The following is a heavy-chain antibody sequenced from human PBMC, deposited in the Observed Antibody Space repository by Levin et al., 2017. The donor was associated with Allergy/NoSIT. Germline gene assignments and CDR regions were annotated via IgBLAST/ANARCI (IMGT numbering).Heavy chain of an antibody. D-gene: IGHD3-22*01. Sequence: GASVKVSCKASGYTFTSYGISWVRQAPGQGLEWMGWISAYNGHTNYAQKLQGRVTMTTDTSTSTAYMELRSLRSDDTAVYYCARSSLKRITMIVSPNWFDPWGQGTLVTVSS. CDR3: ARSSLKRITMIVSPNWFDP. J-gene: IGHJ5*02. V-gene: IGHV1-18*01. CDR1: GYTFTSYG. CDR2: ISAYNGHT.